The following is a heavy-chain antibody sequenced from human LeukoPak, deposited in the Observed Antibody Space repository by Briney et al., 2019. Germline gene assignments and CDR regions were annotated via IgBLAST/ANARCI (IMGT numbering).Heavy chain of an antibody. CDR3: ASHSLWFGELAP. J-gene: IGHJ5*02. D-gene: IGHD3-10*01. CDR1: GGSISSYY. CDR2: IYYSGST. V-gene: IGHV4-59*01. Sequence: SETLSLTCTVSGGSISSYYWSWIRQPPGKGLEWIGYIYYSGSTNYNPSLKSRVTISVDTSKNQFSLKLSSVTAADTAVYYCASHSLWFGELAPWGQGTLVTVSS.